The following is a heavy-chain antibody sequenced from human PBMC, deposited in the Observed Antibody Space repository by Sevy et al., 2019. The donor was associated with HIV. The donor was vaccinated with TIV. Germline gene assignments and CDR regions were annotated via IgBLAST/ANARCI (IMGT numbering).Heavy chain of an antibody. CDR3: ARVSWYSSGWLWFDN. CDR1: GGSISTNSYY. Sequence: SETLSLTCTVSGGSISTNSYYWGWIRQPPGKGLAWIATIHYSGSTYYNPSLKSRVTISVDTSKDQFSLNLTSVTAADTSVYYCARVSWYSSGWLWFDNWGQGTLVTVSS. V-gene: IGHV4-39*01. CDR2: IHYSGST. D-gene: IGHD6-25*01. J-gene: IGHJ5*02.